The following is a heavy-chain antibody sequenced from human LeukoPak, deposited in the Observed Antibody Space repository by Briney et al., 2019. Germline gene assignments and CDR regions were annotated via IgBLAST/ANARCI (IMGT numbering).Heavy chain of an antibody. CDR2: IYSGGST. CDR1: GFTVSSNY. CDR3: ARVGDCGRASCYAIAY. J-gene: IGHJ4*02. Sequence: GGSLRLSCAASGFTVSSNYMSWVRQAPGKGLEWVSIIYSGGSTYYTDSVRGRFIISRDISKNTLYLQMNSMRAEDTAVYYCARVGDCGRASCYAIAYWGQGTLVTVSS. D-gene: IGHD2-2*01. V-gene: IGHV3-66*01.